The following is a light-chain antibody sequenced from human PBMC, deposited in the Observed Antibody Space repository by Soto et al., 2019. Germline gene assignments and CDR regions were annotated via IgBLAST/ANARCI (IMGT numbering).Light chain of an antibody. V-gene: IGKV3-20*01. Sequence: IVWTQSPVTIPFYPGEVSKILCRASQSVSSSYLAWYQQNPGQAPRLLISGASSRAADIPDRFSGSGSGTDFTLTINRLEPEDFAVYYCQQYDSSPRPFGQGTKVDIK. J-gene: IGKJ1*01. CDR2: GAS. CDR3: QQYDSSPRP. CDR1: QSVSSSY.